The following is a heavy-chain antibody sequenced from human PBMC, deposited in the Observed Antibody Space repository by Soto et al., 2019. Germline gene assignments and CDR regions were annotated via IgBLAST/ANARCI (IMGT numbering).Heavy chain of an antibody. CDR2: IYPGDSDT. V-gene: IGHV5-51*01. D-gene: IGHD3-16*02. CDR1: GYRFTSYW. Sequence: PGESLKISCKGSGYRFTSYWIGCVRQMPGKGLEWMGIIYPGDSDTRYSPSFQGQVTISADKSISTAYLQWSSLKASDTAMYYCARNLITFGGVIVRDDAFDIWGQGTMVTVSS. J-gene: IGHJ3*02. CDR3: ARNLITFGGVIVRDDAFDI.